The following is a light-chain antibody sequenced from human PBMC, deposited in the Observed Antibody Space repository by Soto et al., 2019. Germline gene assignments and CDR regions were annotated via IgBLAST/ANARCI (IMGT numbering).Light chain of an antibody. CDR1: SSDVGSYNY. CDR3: QSYDSSLSGLYV. Sequence: QSALTQPASVSGSPGQSITISCTGTSSDVGSYNYVSWYQQHPGKAPKLIIYEVTYRPSGVSNRFSGSKSGTSASLAITGLQAEDEADYYCQSYDSSLSGLYVFGTGTKLTVL. CDR2: EVT. V-gene: IGLV2-14*01. J-gene: IGLJ1*01.